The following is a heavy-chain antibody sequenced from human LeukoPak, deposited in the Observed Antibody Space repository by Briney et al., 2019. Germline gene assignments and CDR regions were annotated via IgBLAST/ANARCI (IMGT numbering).Heavy chain of an antibody. J-gene: IGHJ4*02. CDR2: ISGSGGST. CDR3: ARGHSSSWAFIDY. Sequence: GGSLRLSCGASGFTFSSYAMNWVRQAPGKGLEWVSCISGSGGSTYYADSVKGRFSISRDNSKNTLFLQMNSLRPEDTAVYYCARGHSSSWAFIDYWGQGTVVTVSS. CDR1: GFTFSSYA. V-gene: IGHV3-23*01. D-gene: IGHD6-13*01.